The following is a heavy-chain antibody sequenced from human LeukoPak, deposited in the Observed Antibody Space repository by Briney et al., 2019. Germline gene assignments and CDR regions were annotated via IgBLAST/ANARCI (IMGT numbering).Heavy chain of an antibody. D-gene: IGHD6-13*01. Sequence: GGSLRLSCAASGFTFTSYTMNWVRQAPGKGLEWVSYISSGSGTIYYADSVKGRFTISRDNAENSLYLQMSSLRAEDTAVYYCARGGAASGGMDVWGKGTTVTVSS. CDR2: ISSGSGTI. CDR3: ARGGAASGGMDV. J-gene: IGHJ6*04. CDR1: GFTFTSYT. V-gene: IGHV3-48*04.